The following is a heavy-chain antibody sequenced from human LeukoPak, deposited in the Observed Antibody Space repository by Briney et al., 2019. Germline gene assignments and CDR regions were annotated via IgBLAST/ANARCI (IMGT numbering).Heavy chain of an antibody. D-gene: IGHD6-19*01. CDR2: IIPIFGTA. CDR1: GGTFSSYA. Sequence: SVKVSCKASGGTFSSYAISWVRQAPGQGLEWMGGIIPIFGTANYARKFQGRVTITTDESTSTAYMELSSLRSEDTAVYYCASRSTGYSSGWYDGDAFDIWGQGTMVTVSS. CDR3: ASRSTGYSSGWYDGDAFDI. J-gene: IGHJ3*02. V-gene: IGHV1-69*05.